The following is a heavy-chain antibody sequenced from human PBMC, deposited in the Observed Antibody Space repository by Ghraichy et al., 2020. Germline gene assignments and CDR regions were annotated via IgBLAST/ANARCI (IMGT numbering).Heavy chain of an antibody. CDR2: IYYSGST. CDR1: GGFISSYY. J-gene: IGHJ6*02. CDR3: ARAGGQLEYYYYYGMDV. Sequence: SETLSLTCTVSGGFISSYYWSWIRQPPGKGLEWIGYIYYSGSTNYNPSLKSRVTISVDTSKNQFSLKLSSVTAADTAVYYCARAGGQLEYYYYYGMDVWGQGTTVTVS. D-gene: IGHD2-2*01. V-gene: IGHV4-59*01.